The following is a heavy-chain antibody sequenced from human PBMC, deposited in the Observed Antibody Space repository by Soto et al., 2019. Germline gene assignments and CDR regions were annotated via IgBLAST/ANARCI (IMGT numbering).Heavy chain of an antibody. D-gene: IGHD5-18*01. Sequence: QVQLVESGGGVVQPGRSLRLSCAASGFTFSSYGMHWVRQAPGKGLEWVAVIWYDGSNKYYADSVKGRFTISRDNSKNTLYLQMNSLRAEDTAVYYCARGGYSYEGYYYGMDVWGQGTTVTVS. V-gene: IGHV3-33*01. CDR2: IWYDGSNK. J-gene: IGHJ6*02. CDR3: ARGGYSYEGYYYGMDV. CDR1: GFTFSSYG.